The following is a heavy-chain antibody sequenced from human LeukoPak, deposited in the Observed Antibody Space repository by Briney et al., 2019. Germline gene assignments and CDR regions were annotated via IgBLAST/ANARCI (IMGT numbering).Heavy chain of an antibody. D-gene: IGHD3-22*01. CDR1: GFTVSSNY. CDR3: ARMYYYDSSGYQRNYFDY. J-gene: IGHJ4*02. V-gene: IGHV3-53*01. Sequence: GGSLRLSCAASGFTVSSNYTSWVRQAPGKGLEWVSVIYSGGSTYYADSVKGRFTISRDNSKNTLYLQMNSLRAEDTAVYYCARMYYYDSSGYQRNYFDYWGQGTLVTVSS. CDR2: IYSGGST.